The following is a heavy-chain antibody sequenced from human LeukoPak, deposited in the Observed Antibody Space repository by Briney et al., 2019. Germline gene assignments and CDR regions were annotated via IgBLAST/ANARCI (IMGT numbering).Heavy chain of an antibody. Sequence: PSETLSLTCTVSDGSISSSSYYWSWIRQPPGKGLEWIGYIYYSGSTNYNPSLKSRVSMSVGTSKIQFSLKLSSVTAADTAVYYCARGNYYDPTTYYRAFDIWGQGTMVTVSS. D-gene: IGHD3-22*01. CDR2: IYYSGST. CDR1: DGSISSSSYY. CDR3: ARGNYYDPTTYYRAFDI. V-gene: IGHV4-61*01. J-gene: IGHJ3*02.